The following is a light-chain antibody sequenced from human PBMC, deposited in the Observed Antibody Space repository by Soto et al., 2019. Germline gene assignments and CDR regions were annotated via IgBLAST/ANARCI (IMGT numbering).Light chain of an antibody. J-gene: IGKJ1*01. CDR1: QNIRGNE. CDR3: QDYGTSHPWT. CDR2: GGS. Sequence: EVVLTQSPGALSLSPGEGVTLSCRASQNIRGNELAWYRQKRGQAPRLLMYGGSTRADGIPDRFSGRGTGTNFTLTISRLEPEDSAVYYGQDYGTSHPWTFGQGTKLEIK. V-gene: IGKV3-20*01.